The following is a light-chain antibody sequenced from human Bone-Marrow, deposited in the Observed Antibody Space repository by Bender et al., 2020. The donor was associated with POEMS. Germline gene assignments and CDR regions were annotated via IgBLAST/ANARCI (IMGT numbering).Light chain of an antibody. Sequence: QSALTQPASVSGSPGQSITVSCTGTSSDVGGYNYVSWYQQHPGKAPKLLIYEVRKRPSGVSNRFSGSKSDNTASLTISGLQAEDEADFYCCSYSGSRNVVFGGGTRLTVL. CDR1: SSDVGGYNY. CDR3: CSYSGSRNVV. J-gene: IGLJ2*01. CDR2: EVR. V-gene: IGLV2-23*02.